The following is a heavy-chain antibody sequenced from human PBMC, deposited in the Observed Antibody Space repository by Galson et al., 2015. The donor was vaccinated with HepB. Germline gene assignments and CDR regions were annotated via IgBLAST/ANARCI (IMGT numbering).Heavy chain of an antibody. D-gene: IGHD6-13*01. CDR3: ARFGSAAGKTQPYYYYYGMDV. CDR1: GYTFTGYY. J-gene: IGHJ6*02. V-gene: IGHV1-2*04. Sequence: SVKVSCKASGYTFTGYYMHWVRQAPGQGLEWMGWINPNSGGTNYAQKFQGWVTMTRDTSISTAYMELSRLRSDDTAVYYCARFGSAAGKTQPYYYYYGMDVWGQGTTVTVSS. CDR2: INPNSGGT.